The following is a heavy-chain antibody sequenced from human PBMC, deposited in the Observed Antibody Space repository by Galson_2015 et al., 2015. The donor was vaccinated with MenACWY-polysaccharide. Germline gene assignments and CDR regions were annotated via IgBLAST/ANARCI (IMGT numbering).Heavy chain of an antibody. Sequence: SLRLSCAASGFSFSSYGMNWVRQAPGKGLEWVAMIGVSSYTTRYTDPVKGRFTISRDNSRNTLSLQMNSLRAEDTAVYYCAKDLGNWGLFDYSGQGTLVTVSS. CDR3: AKDLGNWGLFDY. V-gene: IGHV3-23*01. CDR2: IGVSSYTT. CDR1: GFSFSSYG. J-gene: IGHJ4*02. D-gene: IGHD7-27*01.